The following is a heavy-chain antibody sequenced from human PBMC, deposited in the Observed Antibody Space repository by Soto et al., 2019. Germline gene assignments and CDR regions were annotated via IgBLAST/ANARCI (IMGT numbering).Heavy chain of an antibody. D-gene: IGHD1-7*01. CDR2: IYYSGST. J-gene: IGHJ6*03. CDR1: GGSISSYY. CDR3: SRGGLELPDYYYYMDV. Sequence: SETLSLTCTVSGGSISSYYWSWIRQPPGKGLEWIGYIYYSGSTNYNPSLKSRVTISVDTSKNQFCLKLSSVTAADTAVYYCSRGGLELPDYYYYMDVWGKGTTVTVSS. V-gene: IGHV4-59*01.